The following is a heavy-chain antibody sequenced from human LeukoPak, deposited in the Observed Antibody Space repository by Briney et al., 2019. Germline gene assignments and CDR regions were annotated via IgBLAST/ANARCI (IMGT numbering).Heavy chain of an antibody. CDR2: ISSGGSTV. CDR3: ARADY. V-gene: IGHV3-48*03. Sequence: GGSLRLSCVASGFSFSGSDMNWVRQAPGKGLEWVSYISSGGSTVYYADSVKGRFTISRDNAKNSLYLQMISLRAEDTAVYYCARADYWGQGTLVTVSS. J-gene: IGHJ4*02. CDR1: GFSFSGSD.